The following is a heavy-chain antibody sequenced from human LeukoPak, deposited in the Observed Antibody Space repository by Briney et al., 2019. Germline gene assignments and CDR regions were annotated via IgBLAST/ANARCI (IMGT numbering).Heavy chain of an antibody. CDR1: RFTFSTFW. CDR2: IHSDGSTT. J-gene: IGHJ4*02. V-gene: IGHV3-74*01. D-gene: IGHD3-22*01. Sequence: PGGSLRLSCAASRFTFSTFWMHWVRQVPGKGLVWVSRIHSDGSTTNYADLAKGRFTISRDNAKNTLYLQMNSLRAEDTAVYYCARDRDSRGYSHFDYWGQGTLVTVSS. CDR3: ARDRDSRGYSHFDY.